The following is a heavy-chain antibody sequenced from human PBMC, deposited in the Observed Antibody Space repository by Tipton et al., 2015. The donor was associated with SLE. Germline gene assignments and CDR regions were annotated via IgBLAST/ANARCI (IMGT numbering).Heavy chain of an antibody. J-gene: IGHJ3*02. D-gene: IGHD6-13*01. V-gene: IGHV4-39*07. CDR3: ASSSSWWGYAFDI. CDR1: GGSINSPSHY. Sequence: TLSLTCTITGGSINSPSHYWAWIRQSPGKGLEWIRSIYLSGSTHSNPSLNNRVPLSLDTSRNQFSLKLTSVTAADTAVYYCASSSSWWGYAFDIWGQGTMVTVSS. CDR2: IYLSGST.